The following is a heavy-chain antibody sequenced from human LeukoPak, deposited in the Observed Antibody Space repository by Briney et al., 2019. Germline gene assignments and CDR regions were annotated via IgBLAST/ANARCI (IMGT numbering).Heavy chain of an antibody. V-gene: IGHV3-7*01. D-gene: IGHD3-22*01. J-gene: IGHJ3*01. CDR3: ARDEPPGDSNGWYDAFDV. Sequence: GGSLRLSCAASGFTFSRSWMTWVRQAPGKGLEWVANINGDGTKIHYVDSVKGRFTISRDNAKNSLYLQMNRLRVEDTALYYCARDEPPGDSNGWYDAFDVWGQGTTVIVSS. CDR1: GFTFSRSW. CDR2: INGDGTKI.